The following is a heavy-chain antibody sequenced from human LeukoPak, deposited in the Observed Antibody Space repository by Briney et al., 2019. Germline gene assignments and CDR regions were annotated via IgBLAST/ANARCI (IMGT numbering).Heavy chain of an antibody. CDR2: ITSDSRYR. J-gene: IGHJ4*02. D-gene: IGHD3-9*01. CDR3: ARDFDYVSDYFDY. Sequence: GGSLRLSCEASGFSFSTYNMNWVRQAPGKGLEWISSITSDSRYRYYADSVKGRFTISRDNAKNSLYLQMNSLRAEDTAVYYCARDFDYVSDYFDYWGQGTLVTVSS. CDR1: GFSFSTYN. V-gene: IGHV3-21*01.